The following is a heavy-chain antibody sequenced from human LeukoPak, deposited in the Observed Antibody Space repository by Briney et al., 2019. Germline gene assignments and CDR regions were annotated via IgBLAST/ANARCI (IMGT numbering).Heavy chain of an antibody. V-gene: IGHV3-48*01. CDR1: GFTFSSYS. J-gene: IGHJ4*02. D-gene: IGHD5-24*01. CDR2: ISSSSSTI. Sequence: GSLRLSCAASGFTFSSYSMNWVRQAPGKGLEWVSYISSSSSTIYYADSVKGRFTISRDNAKNSLYLQMNCLRAEDTAVYYCAKKRDMATIRGSFDYWGQGTLVTVSS. CDR3: AKKRDMATIRGSFDY.